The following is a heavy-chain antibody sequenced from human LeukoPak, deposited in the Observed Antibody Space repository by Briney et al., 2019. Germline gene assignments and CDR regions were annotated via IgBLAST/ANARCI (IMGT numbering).Heavy chain of an antibody. CDR1: GFTFSSYA. Sequence: PGGSLRLSCAASGFTFSSYAMHWVRQAPGKGLEWVAVISYDGSNKYYADSVKGRFTISRDNSKNTLYLQMNSLRAEDTAVYYCARTGCSSTSSYKYYFDYWGQGTLVTVSS. J-gene: IGHJ4*02. D-gene: IGHD2-2*02. V-gene: IGHV3-30*04. CDR3: ARTGCSSTSSYKYYFDY. CDR2: ISYDGSNK.